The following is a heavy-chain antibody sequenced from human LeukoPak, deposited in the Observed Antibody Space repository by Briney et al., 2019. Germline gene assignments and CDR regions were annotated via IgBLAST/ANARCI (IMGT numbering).Heavy chain of an antibody. D-gene: IGHD3-10*01. V-gene: IGHV4-30-2*06. J-gene: IGHJ5*01. CDR2: IYDRGPA. CDR3: ARSRQASGLFNS. Sequence: TSETLSLTCTVSGYAITSGGFSWNWIRQSPGKGLEWIGCIYDRGPAYYNPSLKSRFTISVDRPKNQFFLNVTSLTAADTAVYFCARSRQASGLFNSWGQGTLVVVSS. CDR1: GYAITSGGFS.